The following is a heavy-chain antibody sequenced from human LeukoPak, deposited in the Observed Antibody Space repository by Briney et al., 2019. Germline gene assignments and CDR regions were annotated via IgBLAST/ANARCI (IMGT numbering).Heavy chain of an antibody. V-gene: IGHV3-30-3*01. CDR3: ARDQVYSSSLGY. CDR1: GFTFSSYA. CDR2: ISYDGSNK. Sequence: GGSLRLSCAASGFTFSSYAMHWVRQAPGKGLEWVAVISYDGSNKYYADSVKGRFTISRDNSKNTLYLQMNSLRSEDTAVYYCARDQVYSSSLGYWGQGTLVTVSS. D-gene: IGHD6-13*01. J-gene: IGHJ4*02.